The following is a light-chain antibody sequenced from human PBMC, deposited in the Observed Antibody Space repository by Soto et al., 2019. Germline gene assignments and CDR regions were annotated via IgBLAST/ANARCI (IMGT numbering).Light chain of an antibody. J-gene: IGLJ1*01. Sequence: QSVLTQPASVSGSPGQSITISCTGTSSDVGSYNLVSWYQQHPGKAPKLMIYEGSKRPSGVSNRFSGSKSGNTASLTISGLQAGDEADYHCSSYAGSSTLLYVFGTGTKVTVL. CDR3: SSYAGSSTLLYV. V-gene: IGLV2-23*01. CDR2: EGS. CDR1: SSDVGSYNL.